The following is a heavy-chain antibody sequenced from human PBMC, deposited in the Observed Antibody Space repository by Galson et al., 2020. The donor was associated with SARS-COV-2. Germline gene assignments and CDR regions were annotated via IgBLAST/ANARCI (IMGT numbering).Heavy chain of an antibody. D-gene: IGHD4-17*01. CDR1: GFTFSSYA. V-gene: IGHV3-23*01. Sequence: GESLKISCAASGFTFSSYAMSWVRQAPGKGLEWVSAISGSGGSTYYADSVKGRFTISRDNAKNSLYLQMNSLRAEDSAVYYCARGPTVTTQRYFDLWGRGTLVTVSS. CDR3: ARGPTVTTQRYFDL. J-gene: IGHJ2*01. CDR2: ISGSGGST.